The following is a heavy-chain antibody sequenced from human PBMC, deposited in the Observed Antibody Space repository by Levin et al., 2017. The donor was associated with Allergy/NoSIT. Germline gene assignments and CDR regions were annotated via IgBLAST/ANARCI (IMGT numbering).Heavy chain of an antibody. CDR2: ISSASSYT. J-gene: IGHJ3*01. CDR3: ARDGDIQSEFDV. D-gene: IGHD7-27*01. V-gene: IGHV3-11*05. CDR1: GFVFSDYY. Sequence: PGESLKISCSASGFVFSDYYMAWIRQAPGKGLECVAYISSASSYTNYAESVKGRFTISRDNAENSMYLQMNSLRVEDTAVYFCARDGDIQSEFDVWGRGTMVTVSS.